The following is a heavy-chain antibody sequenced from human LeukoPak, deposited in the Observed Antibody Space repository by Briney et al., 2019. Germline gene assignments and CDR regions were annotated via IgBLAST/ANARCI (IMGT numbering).Heavy chain of an antibody. D-gene: IGHD2-2*01. CDR2: ISSSSSFK. Sequence: GGSLRLSCAASGFTFSRYSMNWVRQAPGKGLEWVSSISSSSSFKYYADSVKGRFTISRDNAKNYLYLQMNSLRAEDTAVYYCARDPPLGSCSTISCPHLDYWGQGTLVTVSS. CDR3: ARDPPLGSCSTISCPHLDY. J-gene: IGHJ4*02. CDR1: GFTFSRYS. V-gene: IGHV3-21*01.